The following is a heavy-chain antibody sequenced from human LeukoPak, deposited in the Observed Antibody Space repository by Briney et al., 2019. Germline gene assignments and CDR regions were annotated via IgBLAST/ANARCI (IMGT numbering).Heavy chain of an antibody. CDR1: GDSVSSNSVT. Sequence: SQTLPLTCAISGDSVSSNSVTWNWIRRSPSRGLEWLGRTYYRSTWYNDYAVSVRGRITVNPDTSKNQFSLHLNSVTPEDTAVYYCARRLTQYDCFDPWGQGILVTVSS. CDR3: ARRLTQYDCFDP. J-gene: IGHJ5*02. V-gene: IGHV6-1*01. D-gene: IGHD2-2*01. CDR2: TYYRSTWYN.